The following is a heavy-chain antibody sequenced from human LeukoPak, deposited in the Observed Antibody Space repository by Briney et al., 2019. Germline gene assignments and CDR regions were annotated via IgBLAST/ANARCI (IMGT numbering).Heavy chain of an antibody. CDR2: ISGSGGST. V-gene: IGHV3-23*01. Sequence: PGGSLRLSCAASGFTFSSYWMHWVRQAPGKGLVWVSAISGSGGSTYYADSVKGRFTISRDNSKNTLYLQMNSLRAEDTAVYYCAKDLTSGWYDYWGQGTLVTVSS. J-gene: IGHJ4*02. D-gene: IGHD6-19*01. CDR1: GFTFSSYW. CDR3: AKDLTSGWYDY.